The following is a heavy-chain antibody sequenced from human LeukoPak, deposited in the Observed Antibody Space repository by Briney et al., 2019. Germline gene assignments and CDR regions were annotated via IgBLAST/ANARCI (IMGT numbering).Heavy chain of an antibody. CDR3: ARGWHHGMDV. D-gene: IGHD2-15*01. CDR1: EFTFSSYA. CDR2: ISGSGGST. V-gene: IGHV3-23*01. J-gene: IGHJ6*02. Sequence: PGGSLRLSCAASEFTFSSYAMSWVRQAPGKGLEWVSGISGSGGSTYYADSVKGRFTISRDNSKNTLYLQMNSLRAEDTAVYYCARGWHHGMDVWGQGTTVTVSS.